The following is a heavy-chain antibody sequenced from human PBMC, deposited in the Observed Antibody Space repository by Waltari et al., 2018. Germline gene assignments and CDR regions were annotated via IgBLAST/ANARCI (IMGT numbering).Heavy chain of an antibody. J-gene: IGHJ5*02. CDR1: GGSMSSSSYY. D-gene: IGHD6-13*01. CDR3: VRDTIAAAGSRGWFDP. V-gene: IGHV4-39*07. Sequence: QLQLQESGPGLVKPSETLSLTCTGSGGSMSSSSYYWGWIRQPPGKGLEWIGSIDYSGSTYYNPSLQQRVPISVNTSTNQFALKLSSVPAADTAVYYCVRDTIAAAGSRGWFDPWGQGTLVTVSS. CDR2: IDYSGST.